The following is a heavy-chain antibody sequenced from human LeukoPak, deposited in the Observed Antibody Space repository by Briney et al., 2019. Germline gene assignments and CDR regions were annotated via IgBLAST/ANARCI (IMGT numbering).Heavy chain of an antibody. D-gene: IGHD4-17*01. CDR3: ARVSLDYGDALDI. J-gene: IGHJ3*02. CDR1: GGSISSYY. Sequence: PSETLSLTCTVSGGSISSYYWSWIRQPPGKGLEWIGYIYYSGSTNYNPSLKSRVTISVDTSKNQFSLKVSSVTAADTGVYYCARVSLDYGDALDIWGQGTMVTVSS. CDR2: IYYSGST. V-gene: IGHV4-59*01.